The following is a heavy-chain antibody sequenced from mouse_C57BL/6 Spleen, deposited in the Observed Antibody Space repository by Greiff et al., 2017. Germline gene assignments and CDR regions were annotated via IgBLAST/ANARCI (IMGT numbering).Heavy chain of an antibody. Sequence: QVQLKQSGPELVKPGASVKISCKASGYSFTSYYIHWVKQRPGQGLEWIGWIYPGSGNTKYNEKFKGKATLTADTSSSTAYMQLSSLTSEDSAVYYCASLYYGSSYGWYFDVWGTGTTVTVSS. CDR3: ASLYYGSSYGWYFDV. CDR1: GYSFTSYY. CDR2: IYPGSGNT. J-gene: IGHJ1*03. D-gene: IGHD1-1*01. V-gene: IGHV1-66*01.